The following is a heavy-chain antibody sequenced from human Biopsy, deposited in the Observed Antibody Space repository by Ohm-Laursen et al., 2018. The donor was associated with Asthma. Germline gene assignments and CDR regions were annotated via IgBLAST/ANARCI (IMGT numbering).Heavy chain of an antibody. Sequence: GASVKVSCKASGYSFATNAMHWARQAPGQRPEWMGWFNPGNGNAKVSEKFQGRVSITRDTSATTAYLEVSSLTSEDTAVYYCARSAKTYSGFDSNYYGMDVWGQGTRVTVSS. V-gene: IGHV1-3*01. CDR2: FNPGNGNA. J-gene: IGHJ6*02. CDR1: GYSFATNA. D-gene: IGHD5-12*01. CDR3: ARSAKTYSGFDSNYYGMDV.